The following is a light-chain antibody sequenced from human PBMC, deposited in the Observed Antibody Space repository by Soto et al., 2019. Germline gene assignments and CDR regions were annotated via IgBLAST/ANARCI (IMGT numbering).Light chain of an antibody. CDR3: SSYAGGPYV. V-gene: IGLV2-8*01. CDR1: SSDVGGYNY. J-gene: IGLJ1*01. Sequence: QSVLTQPPSASGSPGQSVTISCTGTSSDVGGYNYVSWYQQHPGKAPKLMISEVNKRPSGVPDRFSGSKSGNTASLTVSGLQAEDEADYYCSSYAGGPYVFRTGTKLTVL. CDR2: EVN.